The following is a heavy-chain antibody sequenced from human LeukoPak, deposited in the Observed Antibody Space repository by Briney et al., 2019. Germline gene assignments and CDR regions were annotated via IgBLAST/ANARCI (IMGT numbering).Heavy chain of an antibody. CDR3: ARDLMVAAAGTKGDAFDI. CDR2: ISAYNGST. Sequence: GASVKVSCKASGYTFTSYGISWVRQAPGQGLEWMGWISAYNGSTNYAQKLQGRVTMTTDTSTSTAYMELRSLRSDDTAVYYCARDLMVAAAGTKGDAFDIWGQGTMVTVSS. CDR1: GYTFTSYG. V-gene: IGHV1-18*01. J-gene: IGHJ3*02. D-gene: IGHD6-13*01.